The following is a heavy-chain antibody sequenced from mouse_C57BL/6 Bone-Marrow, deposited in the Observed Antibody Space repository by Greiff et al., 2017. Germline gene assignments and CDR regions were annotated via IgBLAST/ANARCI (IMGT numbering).Heavy chain of an antibody. CDR3: ARQDYDCFYYAMDY. D-gene: IGHD2-4*01. CDR2: ISNGGGST. CDR1: GFTFSDYY. V-gene: IGHV5-12*01. J-gene: IGHJ4*01. Sequence: EVKLQESGGGLVQPGGSLKLSCAASGFTFSDYYMYWVRQTPEKRLEWVAYISNGGGSTYYPDTVKGRFTISIDHAKNTLYLQMSRLRSEDTAMYYCARQDYDCFYYAMDYWGQGTSVTVSS.